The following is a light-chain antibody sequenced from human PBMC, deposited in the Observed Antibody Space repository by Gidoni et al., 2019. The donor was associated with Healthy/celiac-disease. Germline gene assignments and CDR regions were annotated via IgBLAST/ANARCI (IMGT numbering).Light chain of an antibody. J-gene: IGLJ3*02. Sequence: SELTQPSSVSVSPGQTARITCSGDVLAKKYARWFQQKPGQAPVLVIYKDSERPSGIPERFSGASSGTTVTLTISGAQVEEEADYYCYSAADNNRGVFGGGTKLTVL. CDR3: YSAADNNRGV. CDR1: VLAKKY. CDR2: KDS. V-gene: IGLV3-27*01.